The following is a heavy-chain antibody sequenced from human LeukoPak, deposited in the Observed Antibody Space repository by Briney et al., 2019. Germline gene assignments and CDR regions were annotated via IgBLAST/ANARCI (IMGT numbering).Heavy chain of an antibody. D-gene: IGHD2-15*01. J-gene: IGHJ6*02. Sequence: SVKVSCKASGGTFSSYAISWVRQAPGQGLKWMGRIIPILGIANYAQKFQGRVTITADKSTSTAYMELSSLRSEDTAVYYCARDEVVVAALYGMDVWGQGTTVTVSS. V-gene: IGHV1-69*04. CDR3: ARDEVVVAALYGMDV. CDR1: GGTFSSYA. CDR2: IIPILGIA.